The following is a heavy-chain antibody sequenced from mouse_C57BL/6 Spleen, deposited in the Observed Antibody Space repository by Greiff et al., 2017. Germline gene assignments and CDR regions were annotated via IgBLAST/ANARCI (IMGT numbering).Heavy chain of an antibody. J-gene: IGHJ4*01. CDR3: ARDYSNYGAMDY. CDR2: ISYDGSN. D-gene: IGHD2-5*01. CDR1: GYSITSGYY. V-gene: IGHV3-6*01. Sequence: EVQLVESGPGLVKPSQSLSLTCSVTGYSITSGYYWNWIRQFPGNKLEWMGYISYDGSNNYNPSLKNRISITRDTSKNQFFLKLNSVTTEDTATYYCARDYSNYGAMDYWGQGTSVTVSS.